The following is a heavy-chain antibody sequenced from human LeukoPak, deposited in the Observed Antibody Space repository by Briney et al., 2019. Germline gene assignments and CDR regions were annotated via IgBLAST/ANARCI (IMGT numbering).Heavy chain of an antibody. D-gene: IGHD3-16*01. CDR2: ITSGASVI. V-gene: IGHV3-48*03. J-gene: IGHJ4*02. CDR1: GFTLKSYH. Sequence: GRSLRLSCVASGFTLKSYHMNWVRQAPGKGLEWLSGITSGASVIYYADSVKGRFTISRDNAKNSVFLQMSVLTVDDTAVYYCARKRLADLGDDTSFGGTPFDYWGQGTLVIVSS. CDR3: ARKRLADLGDDTSFGGTPFDY.